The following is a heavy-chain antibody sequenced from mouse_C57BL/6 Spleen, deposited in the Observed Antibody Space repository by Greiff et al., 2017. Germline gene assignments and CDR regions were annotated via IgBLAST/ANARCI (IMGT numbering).Heavy chain of an antibody. J-gene: IGHJ3*01. CDR3: ARWDYDGFAY. CDR2: IYPGSGST. Sequence: QVQLQQPGAELVKPGASVKMSCKASGYTFTSYWITWVKQRPGQGLEWIGDIYPGSGSTNYNEKFTSKATLPVDPSSSTAYMQLSSLTSEDSAVYYCARWDYDGFAYWGQGTLVTVSA. V-gene: IGHV1-55*01. D-gene: IGHD2-4*01. CDR1: GYTFTSYW.